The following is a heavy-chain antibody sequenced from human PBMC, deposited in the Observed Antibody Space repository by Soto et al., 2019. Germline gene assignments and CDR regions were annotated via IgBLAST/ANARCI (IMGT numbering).Heavy chain of an antibody. V-gene: IGHV1-2*02. J-gene: IGHJ4*02. D-gene: IGHD2-21*02. Sequence: ASVKVSCKASGYTFTVYYMHCVRQAPVQWLEWMGWINPNSGGTNYAQKFQGRVTMTRDTSVSTAYMELSRLRSDDTAVYYCARERGHIVVVTASEFDYWGQGTLVTVSS. CDR1: GYTFTVYY. CDR2: INPNSGGT. CDR3: ARERGHIVVVTASEFDY.